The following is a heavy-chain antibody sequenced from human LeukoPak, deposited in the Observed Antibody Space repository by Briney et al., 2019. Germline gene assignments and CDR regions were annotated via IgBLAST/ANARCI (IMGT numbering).Heavy chain of an antibody. CDR3: ARVRCSSTSCYTGFDY. J-gene: IGHJ4*02. CDR1: GFTFSSYA. V-gene: IGHV3-30-3*01. D-gene: IGHD2-2*02. Sequence: GRSLRLSCAASGFTFSSYAMHWVRQAPGKGLEWVAIISYGGSNKYYADSVKGRFTISRDNSKNTLYLQMNSLRAEDTAVYYCARVRCSSTSCYTGFDYWGQGTLVTVSS. CDR2: ISYGGSNK.